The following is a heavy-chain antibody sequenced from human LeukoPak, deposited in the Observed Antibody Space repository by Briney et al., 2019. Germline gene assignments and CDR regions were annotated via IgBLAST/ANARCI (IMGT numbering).Heavy chain of an antibody. CDR3: ARAGRQLERRRFYYFDY. CDR1: GFTFSDYY. D-gene: IGHD1-1*01. Sequence: GGSLRLSCAASGFTFSDYYMSWIRQAPGKGLEWVSYISSSGSTIYYADSVKGRFTISRDNAKNSLYLQMSSLRAEDTAVYYCARAGRQLERRRFYYFDYWGQGTLVTVSS. J-gene: IGHJ4*02. CDR2: ISSSGSTI. V-gene: IGHV3-11*01.